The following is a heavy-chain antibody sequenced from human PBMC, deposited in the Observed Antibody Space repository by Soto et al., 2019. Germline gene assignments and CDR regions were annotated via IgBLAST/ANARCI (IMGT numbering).Heavy chain of an antibody. CDR3: ARDKVEMATIGKSRWFDP. J-gene: IGHJ5*02. CDR2: IKQDGSEK. V-gene: IGHV3-7*03. D-gene: IGHD5-12*01. CDR1: GFTFSSYW. Sequence: PGGSLRLSCAASGFTFSSYWMSWVRQAPGKGLEWVANIKQDGSEKYYVDSVKGRFTISRDNAKNSLYLQMNSLRAEDTAVYYCARDKVEMATIGKSRWFDPWGQGTLVTVSS.